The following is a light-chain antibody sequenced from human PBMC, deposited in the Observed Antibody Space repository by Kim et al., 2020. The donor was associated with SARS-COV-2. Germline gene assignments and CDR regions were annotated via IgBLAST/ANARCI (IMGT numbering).Light chain of an antibody. Sequence: GRKFNVSCSGSSSNIGNNYVSCYQQLPGTAPTLLIYVNNKRPSGIPDRFSGSKSGTSATLRITGLQTGDEADYYCGTWDSSLSAGVFGGGTQLTVL. CDR3: GTWDSSLSAGV. V-gene: IGLV1-51*01. J-gene: IGLJ3*02. CDR2: VNN. CDR1: SSNIGNNY.